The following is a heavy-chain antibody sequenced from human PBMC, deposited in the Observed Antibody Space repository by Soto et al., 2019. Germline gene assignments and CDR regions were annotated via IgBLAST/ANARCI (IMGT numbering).Heavy chain of an antibody. CDR1: GGTFSSYT. V-gene: IGHV1-69*02. D-gene: IGHD4-17*01. J-gene: IGHJ5*02. CDR3: ASGPYGDYLWGNWFDT. CDR2: IIPILGIA. Sequence: QVQLVQSGAEVKKPGSSVKVSCKASGGTFSSYTISWVRQAPGQGLEWMGRIIPILGIANYAQKFQCRVTITADKSTSTAYMELSSLRSEDTAVYYCASGPYGDYLWGNWFDTWGQGTLVTVSS.